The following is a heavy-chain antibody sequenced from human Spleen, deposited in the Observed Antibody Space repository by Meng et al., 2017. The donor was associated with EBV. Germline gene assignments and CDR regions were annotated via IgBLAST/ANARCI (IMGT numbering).Heavy chain of an antibody. CDR3: ANEGGDYYDNGDYSDH. CDR1: GYTFTSFD. Sequence: QVQLLQSGAEVKKPGASVKVSRKASGYTFTSFDINWVRQVTGQGPEWMGWMKPNSGNTGYAQKFQGRVTMTRNTSITTACMELSGLRSDDTALYYCANEGGDYYDNGDYSDHWGQGTLVTVAS. J-gene: IGHJ4*02. D-gene: IGHD3-22*01. V-gene: IGHV1-8*01. CDR2: MKPNSGNT.